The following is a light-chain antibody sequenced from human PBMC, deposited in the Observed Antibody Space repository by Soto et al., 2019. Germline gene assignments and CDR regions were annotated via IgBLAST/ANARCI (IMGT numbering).Light chain of an antibody. Sequence: DIRIAQARSALAASVGDRDAITCQASQTINYYLYWYQHKPGKAPKLLIYDASNLETGVPSRFSGSGFGTDFAFTISSLQPEDIATYYCQQYEDLPRTFGQGTKVDIK. CDR1: QTINYY. CDR2: DAS. J-gene: IGKJ1*01. CDR3: QQYEDLPRT. V-gene: IGKV1-33*01.